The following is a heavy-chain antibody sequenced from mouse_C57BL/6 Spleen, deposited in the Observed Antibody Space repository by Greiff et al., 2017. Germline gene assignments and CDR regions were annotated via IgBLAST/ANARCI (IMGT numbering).Heavy chain of an antibody. CDR1: GYAFSGYW. Sequence: VQLQQSGAELVKPGASVKISCKASGYAFSGYWMNWVKQRPGKGLEWIGQIDPGDGDTNYNGKFKGKATLTADKSSSTAYMQLSSLTSEDSAVYFCARSGDSKYFEDWGTGTTVTVSS. CDR3: ARSGDSKYFED. J-gene: IGHJ1*03. V-gene: IGHV1-80*01. D-gene: IGHD2-5*01. CDR2: IDPGDGDT.